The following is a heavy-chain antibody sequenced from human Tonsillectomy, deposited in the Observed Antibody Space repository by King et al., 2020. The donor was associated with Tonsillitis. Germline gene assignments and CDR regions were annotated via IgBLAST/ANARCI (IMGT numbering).Heavy chain of an antibody. D-gene: IGHD3-16*02. CDR1: GFTFSTYG. J-gene: IGHJ3*02. Sequence: VQLVESGGSVVQPGGSLRLSCAASGFTFSTYGIHWVRQAPGKGLEWVAFIRYDGSNKYYANSVKGRFTISRDNSKNTLYLQMNSLRAEDTAVYYCAKIMMTFGGVIAFDAFDIWGQGTMVTVSS. CDR2: IRYDGSNK. CDR3: AKIMMTFGGVIAFDAFDI. V-gene: IGHV3-30*02.